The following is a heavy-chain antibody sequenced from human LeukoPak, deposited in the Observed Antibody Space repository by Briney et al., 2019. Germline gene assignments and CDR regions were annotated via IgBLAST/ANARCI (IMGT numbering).Heavy chain of an antibody. CDR1: GYTFTSYD. V-gene: IGHV7-4-1*02. J-gene: IGHJ4*02. CDR3: ARSAQVYFDY. CDR2: INTNTGNP. Sequence: GASVKVSCKASGYTFTSYDINWVRQATGQGPEWMGWINTNTGNPTYAQGFTGRFVFSLDTSVSTAYLQISSLKAEDTAVYYCARSAQVYFDYWGQGTLVTVSS.